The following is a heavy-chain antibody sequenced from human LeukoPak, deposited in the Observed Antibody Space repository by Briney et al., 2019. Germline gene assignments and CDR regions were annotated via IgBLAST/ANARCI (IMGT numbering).Heavy chain of an antibody. D-gene: IGHD3-22*01. CDR2: ISHSGRTI. J-gene: IGHJ4*02. Sequence: GGSLRLSCAASGFTFSNYELNWVRQAPGKGLEWVSYISHSGRTIYYADSVKGRFTISRDNAKNSLYLQMNSLRAEDTAVYYCARANYYDISGYDYWGQGTLVTVSS. CDR1: GFTFSNYE. CDR3: ARANYYDISGYDY. V-gene: IGHV3-48*03.